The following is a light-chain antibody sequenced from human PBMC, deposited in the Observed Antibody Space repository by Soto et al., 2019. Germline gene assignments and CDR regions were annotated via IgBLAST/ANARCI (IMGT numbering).Light chain of an antibody. J-gene: IGKJ2*01. V-gene: IGKV4-1*01. CDR3: QQYYTTPLYP. CDR2: WAS. Sequence: DIVMTKSPDSLAVSLGERATINCKSSQSVLYSSNNKNYLAWYQQRPGQPPKLLIYWASTRESGVPARFSGSGSGTDFALTISSLQDEDVAVYYCQQYYTTPLYPFGQGTKLEIK. CDR1: QSVLYSSNNKNY.